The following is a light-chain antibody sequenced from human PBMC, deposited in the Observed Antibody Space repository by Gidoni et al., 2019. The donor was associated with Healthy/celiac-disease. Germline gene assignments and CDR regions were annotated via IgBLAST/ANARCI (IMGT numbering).Light chain of an antibody. J-gene: IGKJ5*01. Sequence: ELVLTQSPANLSLSPGERATLSCRASQSVSSYLAWYQQKPGQAPRLLIYDASNRATGIPARFSGSGPGTDFTLTISSLEPEDFAVYYCQQRSNWPPITFGQGTRLEIK. CDR2: DAS. V-gene: IGKV3-11*01. CDR1: QSVSSY. CDR3: QQRSNWPPIT.